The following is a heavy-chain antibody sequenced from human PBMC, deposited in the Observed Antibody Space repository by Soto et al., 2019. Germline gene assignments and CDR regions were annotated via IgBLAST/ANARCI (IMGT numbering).Heavy chain of an antibody. Sequence: LVESGGGLVQPGGSLRLSCAASGFSFSISPMHWVRQAPGKGPEWVALISYDGTNKFYADSVKGRFTISRDNSKSTLYLQVDSLRPEDAAVYYCARDPKTSGGQHWAFNYFDSWGQGTLVTVSS. CDR3: ARDPKTSGGQHWAFNYFDS. CDR2: ISYDGTNK. D-gene: IGHD7-27*01. V-gene: IGHV3-30-3*01. J-gene: IGHJ4*02. CDR1: GFSFSISP.